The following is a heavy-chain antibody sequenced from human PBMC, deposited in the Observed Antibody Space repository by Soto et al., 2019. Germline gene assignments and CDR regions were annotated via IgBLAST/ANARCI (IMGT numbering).Heavy chain of an antibody. J-gene: IGHJ5*02. Sequence: QVHLVQSGAEVKKPGASAKVSCKASGYSFTDYYMHWVRQAPGQGLEWMGWINTKTGGTNYAQRVQGRVTMTGDTSINTAYMELSRLRSDDTAVYYCARVGPTGGFDPWGQGTVVTVSS. CDR2: INTKTGGT. CDR3: ARVGPTGGFDP. V-gene: IGHV1-2*02. CDR1: GYSFTDYY. D-gene: IGHD1-26*01.